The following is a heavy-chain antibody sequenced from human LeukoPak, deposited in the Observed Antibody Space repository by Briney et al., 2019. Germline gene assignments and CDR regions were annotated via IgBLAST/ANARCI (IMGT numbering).Heavy chain of an antibody. CDR2: IIPIFGTA. CDR1: GGTFSSYA. V-gene: IGHV1-69*13. D-gene: IGHD3-22*01. J-gene: IGHJ4*02. Sequence: ASVKVSCKASGGTFSSYAISWVRQAPGQGLEWMGGIIPIFGTANYAQKFQGRVTITADESTSTAYMELSSLRSEDTAVYYCAREPYDSSGYYYYFDYWGQGTLVTVSS. CDR3: AREPYDSSGYYYYFDY.